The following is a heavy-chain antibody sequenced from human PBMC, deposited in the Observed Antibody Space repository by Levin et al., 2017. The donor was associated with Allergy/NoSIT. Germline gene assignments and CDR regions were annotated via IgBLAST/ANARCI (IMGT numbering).Heavy chain of an antibody. J-gene: IGHJ5*02. V-gene: IGHV4-4*02. Sequence: SETLSLTCAVSGGSISSSNWWSWVRQPPGKGLEWIGEIYHSGSTNYNPSLKSRVTISVDKSKNQFSLKLSSVTAADTAVYYCARDWHGDGSGSYYRNWFDPWGQGTLVTVSS. CDR1: GGSISSSNW. CDR3: ARDWHGDGSGSYYRNWFDP. D-gene: IGHD3-10*01. CDR2: IYHSGST.